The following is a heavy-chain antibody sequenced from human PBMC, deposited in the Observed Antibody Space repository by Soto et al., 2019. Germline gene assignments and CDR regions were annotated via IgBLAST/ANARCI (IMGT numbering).Heavy chain of an antibody. CDR1: GGSISSGGYY. CDR3: ARDDGYYGSGSSDY. Sequence: QVQLQESGPGLVKPSQTLSLTCTVSGGSISSGGYYWSWIRQHPGKGLEWIGYIYYSGSTYYNPSLRCRVVTSVDSSKIQFSLKLSSVTAADTAVYYCARDDGYYGSGSSDYWGQGTLVTGFS. J-gene: IGHJ4*02. CDR2: IYYSGST. D-gene: IGHD3-10*01. V-gene: IGHV4-31*03.